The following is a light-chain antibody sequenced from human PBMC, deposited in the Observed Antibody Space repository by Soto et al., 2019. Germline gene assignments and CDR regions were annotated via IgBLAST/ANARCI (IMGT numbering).Light chain of an antibody. V-gene: IGKV1-39*01. Sequence: SLAASVGDRVTITCRASQSISSYLNWYQQKPGKAPKLLIYAASSLQSGVPSRFSGSGSGTDFTLTISSLQPEDFATYYCQQSYSTPITFGQGTRREIK. CDR3: QQSYSTPIT. J-gene: IGKJ5*01. CDR1: QSISSY. CDR2: AAS.